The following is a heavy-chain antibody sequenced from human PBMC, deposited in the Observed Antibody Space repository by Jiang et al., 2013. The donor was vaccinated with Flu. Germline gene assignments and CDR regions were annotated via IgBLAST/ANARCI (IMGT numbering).Heavy chain of an antibody. J-gene: IGHJ5*02. CDR2: IYSSGTS. Sequence: VQLVESGPGLVKPSETLSLTCTVSGDSIRGMYLTWIRQPAGKRLEWIGRIYSSGTSNYNPSLKSRVTMSVDTTKNQVSLKLTSVTAADTGVYYCARDSSGYNWFDPWGQGTPVTVSS. D-gene: IGHD6-19*01. V-gene: IGHV4-4*07. CDR1: GDSIRGMY. CDR3: ARDSSGYNWFDP.